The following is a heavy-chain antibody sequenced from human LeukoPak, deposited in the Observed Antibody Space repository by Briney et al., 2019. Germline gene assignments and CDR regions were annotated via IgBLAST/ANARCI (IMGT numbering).Heavy chain of an antibody. Sequence: ASVKVSCTASGYTFTSYYMHWVRQAPGQGLEWMGGIIPIFGTANYAQKFQGRVTITADESTSTAYMELSSLRSEDTAVYYCARGRIAVDNAFDIWGQGTMVTVSS. CDR1: GYTFTSYY. D-gene: IGHD6-19*01. J-gene: IGHJ3*02. CDR2: IIPIFGTA. V-gene: IGHV1-69*13. CDR3: ARGRIAVDNAFDI.